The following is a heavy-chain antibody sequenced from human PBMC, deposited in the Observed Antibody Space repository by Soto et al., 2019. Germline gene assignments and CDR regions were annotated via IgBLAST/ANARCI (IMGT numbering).Heavy chain of an antibody. CDR1: GFTFSSYG. Sequence: QVQLVESGGGVVQPGRSLRLSCAASGFTFSSYGMHWVRQAPGKGLEWVAVISYDGSNKYYADSVKGRFTISRDNSKNTLYLQMNSLRAEDTAVYYCAKDVTPLGVTGYLPRGDWGQGTLVTVSS. J-gene: IGHJ4*02. D-gene: IGHD3-9*01. CDR2: ISYDGSNK. V-gene: IGHV3-30*18. CDR3: AKDVTPLGVTGYLPRGD.